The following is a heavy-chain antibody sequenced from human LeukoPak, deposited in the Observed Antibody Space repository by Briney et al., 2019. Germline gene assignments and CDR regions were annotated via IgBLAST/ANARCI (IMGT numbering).Heavy chain of an antibody. CDR2: ISYDGSDK. Sequence: GGSLRLSCAASGFTFSSYAMYWVRQAPGKGLEWVAVISYDGSDKFYADSVKGRFTISRDSSKNTPYLQMNSPRPEDTAVYYCARARPSMWIDYWGQGTLVTVSS. J-gene: IGHJ4*02. CDR3: ARARPSMWIDY. CDR1: GFTFSSYA. V-gene: IGHV3-30*04. D-gene: IGHD5-12*01.